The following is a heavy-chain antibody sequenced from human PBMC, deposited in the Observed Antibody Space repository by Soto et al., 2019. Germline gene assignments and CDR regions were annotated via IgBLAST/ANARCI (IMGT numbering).Heavy chain of an antibody. V-gene: IGHV3-23*01. Sequence: EVQLLESGVGLVQPGGSLRLSCAAPGFIFSRYAMTWVRQAPGKGLEWVSLISGSGGSTYYADSVKGRFTISRDNSKNTLYLQMNSLRAEDTAVYYCAKGYYDILTGYEYHFDYWGQGTLVTVSS. D-gene: IGHD3-9*01. J-gene: IGHJ4*02. CDR3: AKGYYDILTGYEYHFDY. CDR1: GFIFSRYA. CDR2: ISGSGGST.